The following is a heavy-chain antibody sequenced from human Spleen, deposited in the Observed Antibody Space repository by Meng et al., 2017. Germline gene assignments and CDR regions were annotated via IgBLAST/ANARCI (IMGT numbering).Heavy chain of an antibody. Sequence: QVQLVQSGEEVKRPWASGTVSGKAFGYTFTGYYIYWVRQAPGQGLEWMGRINPNSGGTNYAQKFQGRVTMTRDTSISTAYMELSSLISDATAFYYCARETSGSAVAFGIWGQGTMVTVSS. CDR2: INPNSGGT. V-gene: IGHV1-2*06. CDR3: ARETSGSAVAFGI. J-gene: IGHJ3*02. D-gene: IGHD1-26*01. CDR1: GYTFTGYY.